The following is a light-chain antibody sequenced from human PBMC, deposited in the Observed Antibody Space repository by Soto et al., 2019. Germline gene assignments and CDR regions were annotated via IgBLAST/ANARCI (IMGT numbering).Light chain of an antibody. CDR1: SSNIGNNY. Sequence: QSVLTQSPSVSAAPGQQVTISCSGCSSNIGNNYVSWYQQVPGTAPKLLIYDNNKRPSGIPDRFSGSKSGTSGTLDITGLQTGDEADYYCATWDGSLPGEVFGGGTKLTVL. J-gene: IGLJ2*01. V-gene: IGLV1-51*01. CDR2: DNN. CDR3: ATWDGSLPGEV.